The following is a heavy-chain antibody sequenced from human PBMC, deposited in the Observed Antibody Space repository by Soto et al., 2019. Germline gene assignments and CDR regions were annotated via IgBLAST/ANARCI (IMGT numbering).Heavy chain of an antibody. CDR1: EGNIKGAGYS. V-gene: IGHV4-30-2*01. CDR3: ARSVGYRSGWWPYYFDY. Sequence: PLCLTCSVSEGNIKGAGYSLNWKRQPPGEGLEWIGYIYHSGSFLYNPSLKSRVTISLDRSKNQFSLRLNSVTAADTAVFYCARSVGYRSGWWPYYFDYWGQGAFVSV. J-gene: IGHJ4*02. CDR2: IYHSGSF. D-gene: IGHD6-19*01.